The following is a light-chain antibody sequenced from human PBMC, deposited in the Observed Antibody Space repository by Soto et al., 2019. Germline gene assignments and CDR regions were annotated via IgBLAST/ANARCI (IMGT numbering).Light chain of an antibody. CDR2: SNK. Sequence: QPVLTQPPSASGTPGQRVTISCSGSSSNIGSNTVNWYQQLPGTAPKLLIYSNKQRPSGVPDRFSGSKSGTSASLAISGLQSEDEAHYYCAAWDDSLNGWVFGGGNKLTVL. CDR1: SSNIGSNT. CDR3: AAWDDSLNGWV. J-gene: IGLJ3*02. V-gene: IGLV1-44*01.